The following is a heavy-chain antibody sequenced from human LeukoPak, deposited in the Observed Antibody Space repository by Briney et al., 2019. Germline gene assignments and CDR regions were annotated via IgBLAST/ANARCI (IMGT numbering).Heavy chain of an antibody. CDR1: GFALYKYN. J-gene: IGHJ3*02. CDR2: ITAFNGNT. Sequence: GASVKVSCKASGFALYKYNIVWVRQAPGQGLEWVGWITAFNGNTNYAQKLQGRVTMTTDTSTSTAYMELRSLRSDDTAVYYCARDTPSMVRGTYAFDIWGQGTMVTVSS. CDR3: ARDTPSMVRGTYAFDI. V-gene: IGHV1-18*04. D-gene: IGHD3-10*01.